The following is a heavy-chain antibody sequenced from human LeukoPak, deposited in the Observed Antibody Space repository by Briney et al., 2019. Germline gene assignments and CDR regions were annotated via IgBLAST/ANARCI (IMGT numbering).Heavy chain of an antibody. D-gene: IGHD6-19*01. CDR2: IWYDGSNK. CDR1: GFTFSSFG. J-gene: IGHJ4*02. Sequence: GGSLRLSCAASGFTFSSFGMHWVRQAPGKGLEWVAVIWYDGSNKHYVDSVKGRFTISRDNSRNTLYMQMNSLRAEDTAVYYCARDRMAGIFDYWGQGTLVTVSS. V-gene: IGHV3-33*01. CDR3: ARDRMAGIFDY.